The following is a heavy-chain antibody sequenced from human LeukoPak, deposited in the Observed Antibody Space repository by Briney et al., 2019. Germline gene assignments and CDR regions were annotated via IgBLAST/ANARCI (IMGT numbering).Heavy chain of an antibody. J-gene: IGHJ3*02. CDR2: ISYDGSNK. Sequence: GGSLRLSCAASGFTFSSYGMHWVRQAPGKGLEWVAVISYDGSNKYYADSVKGRFTISRDNSKNTLYPQMNSLRAEDTAVYYCAKGGYGDYLFAFDIWGQGTMVTVSS. D-gene: IGHD4-17*01. V-gene: IGHV3-30*18. CDR3: AKGGYGDYLFAFDI. CDR1: GFTFSSYG.